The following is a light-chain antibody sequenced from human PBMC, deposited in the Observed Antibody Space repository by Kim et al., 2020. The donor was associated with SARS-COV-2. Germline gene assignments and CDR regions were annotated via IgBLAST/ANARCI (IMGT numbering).Light chain of an antibody. V-gene: IGKV3-15*01. CDR2: SAS. CDR3: QQYNKWPMFT. CDR1: QSVGSN. Sequence: VSPGEGATRSCRASQSVGSNLAWYQHKPGQAPRLLIYSASTRATDIPARFSGSGSGTDLTLTISSLQSEDFALYYCQQYNKWPMFTFGQGTKLEI. J-gene: IGKJ2*01.